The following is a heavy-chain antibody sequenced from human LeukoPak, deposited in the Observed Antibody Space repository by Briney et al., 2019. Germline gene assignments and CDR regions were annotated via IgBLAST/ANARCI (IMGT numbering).Heavy chain of an antibody. Sequence: PSETLSLTCTVSGGSIRSYYWSWIRQPPGKGLEGIGYIYYSWSTNYNPSLKSRVTISVDTSKNQFSLKLSSVTAADTAVYYCARDRGIAARHDAFDIWGQGTMVTVSS. CDR3: ARDRGIAARHDAFDI. CDR2: IYYSWST. CDR1: GGSIRSYY. D-gene: IGHD6-6*01. J-gene: IGHJ3*02. V-gene: IGHV4-59*01.